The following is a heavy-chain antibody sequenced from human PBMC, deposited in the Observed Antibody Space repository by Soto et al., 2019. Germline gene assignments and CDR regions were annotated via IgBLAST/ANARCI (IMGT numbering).Heavy chain of an antibody. CDR1: GFIVSSSH. D-gene: IGHD1-1*01. Sequence: GGSLRLSCAASGFIVSSSHMIWVRQAPGKGLEGVSILYNNGNTNYVDSVKGRFTITRDNSKNTLYLQMNSLGVEDTAVYYCARLAEAERHWGQGALVTVSS. CDR2: LYNNGNT. J-gene: IGHJ4*02. CDR3: ARLAEAERH. V-gene: IGHV3-53*01.